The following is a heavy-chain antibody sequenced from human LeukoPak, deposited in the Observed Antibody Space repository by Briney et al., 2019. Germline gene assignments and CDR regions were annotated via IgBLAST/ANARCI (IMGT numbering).Heavy chain of an antibody. Sequence: SETLSLTCTVWCGPISSSSYYRGWIRQPPGKGLEWIGSIYYKESTYYNPSLKSRVTISVDTSTNQFYLKLSSVTAADTAVYYCARLGAEGLYGDYVDDLYNWFDPWGQGTLVTVSS. CDR1: CGPISSSSYY. CDR2: IYYKEST. D-gene: IGHD4-17*01. CDR3: ARLGAEGLYGDYVDDLYNWFDP. V-gene: IGHV4-39*01. J-gene: IGHJ5*02.